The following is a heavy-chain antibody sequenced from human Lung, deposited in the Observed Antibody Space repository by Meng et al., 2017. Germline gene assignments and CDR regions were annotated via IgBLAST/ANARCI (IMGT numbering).Heavy chain of an antibody. CDR2: INHSGST. D-gene: IGHD3-9*01. CDR3: ARGYDILTGPPLNY. V-gene: IGHV4-34*01. Sequence: VQLQPRGAGRLKPSETLSLTCSVYGGAFSGYYWSWIRPPPGKGLEWIGEINHSGSTNYNPSLKSRVTISVDTSKNQFSLKLSSVTAADTAVYYCARGYDILTGPPLNYWGQGTLVTVSS. CDR1: GGAFSGYY. J-gene: IGHJ4*02.